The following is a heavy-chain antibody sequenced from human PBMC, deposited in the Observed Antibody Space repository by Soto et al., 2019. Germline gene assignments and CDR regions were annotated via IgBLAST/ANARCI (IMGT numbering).Heavy chain of an antibody. CDR3: ARDKSGIAVAGTWFDP. CDR2: IIPILGIA. Sequence: GPQVKVSCKASGGTFSSYTISWVRQAPGQGLEWMGGIIPILGIANYAQKFQGRVTITADKSTSTAYMELSSLRSEDTAVYYCARDKSGIAVAGTWFDPWGQGTLVTVSS. D-gene: IGHD6-19*01. V-gene: IGHV1-69*10. J-gene: IGHJ5*02. CDR1: GGTFSSYT.